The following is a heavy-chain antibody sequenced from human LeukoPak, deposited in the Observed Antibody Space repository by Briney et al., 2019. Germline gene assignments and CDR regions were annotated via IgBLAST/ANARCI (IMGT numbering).Heavy chain of an antibody. J-gene: IGHJ3*02. CDR3: ALSGGYSSSSTAADAFDI. V-gene: IGHV3-64*02. Sequence: PGGSLRLSCVASGFTFSSYAMHWVRQAPGKGLESVSAISSNGGSTYYADSVKGRFTISRDNSKNTLYLQMGSLRAEDMAVYYCALSGGYSSSSTAADAFDIWGQGTMVTVSS. CDR1: GFTFSSYA. D-gene: IGHD6-6*01. CDR2: ISSNGGST.